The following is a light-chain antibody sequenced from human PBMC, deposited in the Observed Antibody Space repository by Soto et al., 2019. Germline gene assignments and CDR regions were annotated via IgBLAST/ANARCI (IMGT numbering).Light chain of an antibody. Sequence: QSALTQPASVSGSPGQSITISCTGTSSDVGGYNYVSWYQQHPGKVPKLMIYDVTYRPSGVSNRFSGSKSGNTASLTISGLQAEDEADYYCKSYTRSSLYVFGTGTKVTVL. J-gene: IGLJ1*01. CDR2: DVT. CDR1: SSDVGGYNY. CDR3: KSYTRSSLYV. V-gene: IGLV2-14*03.